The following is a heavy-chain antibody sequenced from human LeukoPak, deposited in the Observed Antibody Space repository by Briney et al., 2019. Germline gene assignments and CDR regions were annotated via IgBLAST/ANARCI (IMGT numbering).Heavy chain of an antibody. D-gene: IGHD6-13*01. Sequence: SETPSLTCAVYGGSFSGYYWSWIRQPPGKGLEWIGEINHSGSTNYNPSLKSRVTISVDTSKNQFSLKLSSVTAADTAVYYCARRNRRIAAAGTDYWGQGTLVTVSS. CDR3: ARRNRRIAAAGTDY. CDR1: GGSFSGYY. J-gene: IGHJ4*02. V-gene: IGHV4-34*01. CDR2: INHSGST.